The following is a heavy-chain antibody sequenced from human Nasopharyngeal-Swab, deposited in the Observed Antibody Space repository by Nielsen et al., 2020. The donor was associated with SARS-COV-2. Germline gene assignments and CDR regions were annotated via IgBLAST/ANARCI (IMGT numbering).Heavy chain of an antibody. CDR3: ARGLLGSSWYVY. J-gene: IGHJ4*02. Sequence: GGSLRLSCAASGFTFSSYDMHWVRQATGKGLEWVSAIGTAGDTYYPGSVKGRFTISRENAKNSLYLQMNSLRAGDTAVYYCARGLLGSSWYVYWGQGTLVIVSS. CDR2: IGTAGDT. V-gene: IGHV3-13*01. D-gene: IGHD6-13*01. CDR1: GFTFSSYD.